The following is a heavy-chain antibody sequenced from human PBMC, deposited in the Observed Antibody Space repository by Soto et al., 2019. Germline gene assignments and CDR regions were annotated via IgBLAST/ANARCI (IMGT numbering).Heavy chain of an antibody. CDR1: GGSISSGGYY. V-gene: IGHV4-31*03. CDR3: AKDQGELWASYYYYGMDV. CDR2: IYYSGST. D-gene: IGHD5-18*01. J-gene: IGHJ6*02. Sequence: SETLSLTCTVSGGSISSGGYYWSWIRQHPGKGLEWIGYIYYSGSTYYNPSLKSRVTISVDTSKNQFSLKLSSVTAADTAVYYCAKDQGELWASYYYYGMDVWGQGTTVTVSS.